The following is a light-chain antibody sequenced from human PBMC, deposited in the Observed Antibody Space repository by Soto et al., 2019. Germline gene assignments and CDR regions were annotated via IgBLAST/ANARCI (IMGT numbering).Light chain of an antibody. Sequence: QSALTQPASVSGSPGQSITISCTGTSSDVGTYNLVSWYQQHPGEAPKLIIYEGNQRPSGVSNRFSGSRSGNTASLTISGLQAEYEADYFCCSYATGSTYIFGTGTKLTVL. V-gene: IGLV2-23*01. CDR3: CSYATGSTYI. J-gene: IGLJ1*01. CDR2: EGN. CDR1: SSDVGTYNL.